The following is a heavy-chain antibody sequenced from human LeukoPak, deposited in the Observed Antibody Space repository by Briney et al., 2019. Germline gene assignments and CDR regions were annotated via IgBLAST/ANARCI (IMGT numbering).Heavy chain of an antibody. CDR2: FIWNGGST. Sequence: GESLRLSCATSGFIFDYYGMTWVRQTPGKGLEWFLVFIWNGGSTGYADSVKGRFTISRDNAKNSLYLQMNSLRAEDTAVYYCARGYSSSWHHYYYYMDVWGKGTTVTVSS. D-gene: IGHD6-13*01. V-gene: IGHV3-20*04. CDR3: ARGYSSSWHHYYYYMDV. J-gene: IGHJ6*03. CDR1: GFIFDYYG.